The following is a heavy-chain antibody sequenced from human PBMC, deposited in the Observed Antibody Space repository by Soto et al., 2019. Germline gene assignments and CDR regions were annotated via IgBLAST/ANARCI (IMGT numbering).Heavy chain of an antibody. D-gene: IGHD6-13*01. CDR2: FDPEDGET. J-gene: IGHJ5*02. CDR1: GYTLTELS. CDR3: ATSPLGPDSSSPNWFDP. Sequence: WASVKVSCKVSGYTLTELSMHWVRQAPGKGLEWMGGFDPEDGETIYAQKFQGRVTMTEDTSTDTAYMELSSLRSEDTAVYYCATSPLGPDSSSPNWFDPWGQGTLVTVSS. V-gene: IGHV1-24*01.